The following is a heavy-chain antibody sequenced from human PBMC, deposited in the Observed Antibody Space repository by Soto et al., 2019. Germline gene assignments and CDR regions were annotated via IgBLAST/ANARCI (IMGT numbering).Heavy chain of an antibody. J-gene: IGHJ4*02. CDR2: ISYDGSNK. CDR1: GFTFSSYG. V-gene: IGHV3-30*18. Sequence: GGSLRLSCAASGFTFSSYGMHWVRQAPGKGLEWVAVISYDGSNKYYADSVKGRFTISRDNSKNTLYLQMNSLRAEDTAVYYCAKDEEVFRLRVPAAGYFDYWGQGTLVTVSS. D-gene: IGHD2-2*01. CDR3: AKDEEVFRLRVPAAGYFDY.